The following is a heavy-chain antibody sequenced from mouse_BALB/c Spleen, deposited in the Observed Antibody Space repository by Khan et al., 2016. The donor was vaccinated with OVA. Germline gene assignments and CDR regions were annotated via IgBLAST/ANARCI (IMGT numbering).Heavy chain of an antibody. Sequence: QVQLQQSGAELVKPGASVKLSCKASGYAFTNYQMYWVKQRPGQGLEWIGEINPSNGGTNFNEKFKSKATLTVDKSSSTAYMQLSSLTAEDSAVYYCTRGGYEGFAYWGQGTLVTVSA. CDR2: INPSNGGT. D-gene: IGHD3-1*01. V-gene: IGHV1S81*02. J-gene: IGHJ3*01. CDR3: TRGGYEGFAY. CDR1: GYAFTNYQ.